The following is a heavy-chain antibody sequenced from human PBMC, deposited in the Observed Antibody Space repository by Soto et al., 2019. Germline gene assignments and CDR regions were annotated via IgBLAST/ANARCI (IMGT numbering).Heavy chain of an antibody. CDR3: SRSGGIAAAGTTAIFDY. CDR1: GYTFTSYA. CDR2: INAGNGNT. Sequence: QVQLVQSGAEVKKPGASVKVSRKASGYTFTSYAMHWVRQAPGQRLEWMGWINAGNGNTKYSQKFQGRVTITRDTSASTAYMELSSLRSEDTAVYYCSRSGGIAAAGTTAIFDYWGQGTLVTVSS. J-gene: IGHJ4*02. V-gene: IGHV1-3*01. D-gene: IGHD6-13*01.